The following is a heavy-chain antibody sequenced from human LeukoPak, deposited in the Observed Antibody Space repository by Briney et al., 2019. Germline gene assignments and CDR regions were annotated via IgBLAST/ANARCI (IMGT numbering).Heavy chain of an antibody. CDR3: ARGLKSRAAGTIDY. D-gene: IGHD6-13*01. J-gene: IGHJ4*02. CDR2: ISGNYGNT. CDR1: GYTFTSYG. V-gene: IGHV1-18*01. Sequence: ASVKVSCKASGYTFTSYGISWGRQAPGQGLEWMGWISGNYGNTNYAQNFQGRVTMTTETSTSTAYMELRSLRSDDTAVYYCARGLKSRAAGTIDYWGQGTLVTVSS.